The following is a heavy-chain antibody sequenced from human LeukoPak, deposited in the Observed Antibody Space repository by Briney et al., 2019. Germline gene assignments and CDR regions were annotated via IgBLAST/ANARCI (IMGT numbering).Heavy chain of an antibody. CDR3: ARGPRLFVVVPSGWFDP. Sequence: PSETLSLTCAVYGGSFSGYYWSWIRQPPGKGLEWIGEINHSGSTNYNPSLKSRVTISVDTSKNQFSLKLSSVTAADTAVYYCARGPRLFVVVPSGWFDPWGQGTLVTVSS. CDR2: INHSGST. D-gene: IGHD2-15*01. V-gene: IGHV4-34*01. J-gene: IGHJ5*02. CDR1: GGSFSGYY.